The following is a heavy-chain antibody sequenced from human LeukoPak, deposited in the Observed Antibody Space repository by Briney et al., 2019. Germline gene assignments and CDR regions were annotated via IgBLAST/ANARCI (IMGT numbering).Heavy chain of an antibody. D-gene: IGHD3-10*01. CDR1: GYTFTSYG. CDR2: ISAYNGNT. CDR3: AREPYYYGSGSYLDY. Sequence: GASVKVSCKASGYTFTSYGISWVRQAPGQGLEWMGWISAYNGNTNYAHKLQGRVTMTTDTSTSTAYMELRSLRSDDTAVYYCAREPYYYGSGSYLDYWGQGTLVTVSS. J-gene: IGHJ4*02. V-gene: IGHV1-18*01.